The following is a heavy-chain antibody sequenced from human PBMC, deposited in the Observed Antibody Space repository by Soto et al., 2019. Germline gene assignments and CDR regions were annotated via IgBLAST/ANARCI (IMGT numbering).Heavy chain of an antibody. CDR2: IYYSGST. J-gene: IGHJ4*02. CDR3: ARARRVPAWVDY. CDR1: GGSISSGGYY. V-gene: IGHV4-31*03. D-gene: IGHD2-2*01. Sequence: PSETLSLTCTVSGGSISSGGYYWSWIRQHPGKGLEWIGYIYYSGSTYCNPSLKSRVTISVDTSKNQFSLKLSSVTAADTAVYYCARARRVPAWVDYWGQGTLVTVSS.